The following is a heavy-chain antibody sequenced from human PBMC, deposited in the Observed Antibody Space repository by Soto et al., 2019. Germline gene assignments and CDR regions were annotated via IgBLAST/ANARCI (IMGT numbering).Heavy chain of an antibody. Sequence: SVKVDCKASGYTLTIYNVHWVRQAPGQGLEWMAIINPSGGTTYYVQKFEGRVTLTTDTSTSTVYMELSSLRSDDTAVYYCTRVRGGGSEYFFGYWGQGTLVTV. V-gene: IGHV1-46*01. CDR2: INPSGGTT. CDR1: GYTLTIYN. D-gene: IGHD2-15*01. CDR3: TRVRGGGSEYFFGY. J-gene: IGHJ4*02.